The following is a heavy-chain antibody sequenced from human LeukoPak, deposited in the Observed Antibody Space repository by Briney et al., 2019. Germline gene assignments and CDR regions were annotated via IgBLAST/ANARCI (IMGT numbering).Heavy chain of an antibody. CDR2: ISSSSSYI. V-gene: IGHV3-21*01. D-gene: IGHD5-12*01. CDR1: GFTFSSYS. Sequence: KTGGSLRLSCAASGFTFSSYSMNWVRQAPGKGLEWVSSISSSSSYIYYADSMKGRFTISRDNAKNSLYLQMNSLRAEDTAVYYCARGVGGYEGYFDYWGQGTLVTVSS. J-gene: IGHJ4*02. CDR3: ARGVGGYEGYFDY.